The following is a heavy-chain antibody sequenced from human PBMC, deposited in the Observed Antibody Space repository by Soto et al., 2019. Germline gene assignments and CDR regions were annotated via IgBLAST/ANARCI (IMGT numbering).Heavy chain of an antibody. V-gene: IGHV4-30-2*01. CDR3: ARASAPVTTLDY. CDR2: IYHSGST. Sequence: QLQLQESGSGLVKPSQTLSLTCAVSGGSISSGGYSWSWIRQPPGKGLEWIGYIYHSGSTYYNPCLKSRGXXXVXXSKHRFSLNLSSVTAADTAGYYCARASAPVTTLDYWGQGTLVTVSS. J-gene: IGHJ4*02. D-gene: IGHD4-17*01. CDR1: GGSISSGGYS.